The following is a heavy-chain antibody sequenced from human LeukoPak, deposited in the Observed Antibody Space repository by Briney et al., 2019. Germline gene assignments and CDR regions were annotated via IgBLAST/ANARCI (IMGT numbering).Heavy chain of an antibody. D-gene: IGHD3-10*01. V-gene: IGHV1-18*04. CDR2: ISAYSGNT. CDR1: GYTFTGYY. CDR3: AKPLYDSGSYSLFDY. J-gene: IGHJ4*02. Sequence: ASVKVSCKAFGYTFTGYYMHWVRQAPGQGLEWMGWISAYSGNTDSAQKLQGRLTMTTDTSTSTAYMELRSLRAEDTAVYYCAKPLYDSGSYSLFDYWGQGTLVTVSS.